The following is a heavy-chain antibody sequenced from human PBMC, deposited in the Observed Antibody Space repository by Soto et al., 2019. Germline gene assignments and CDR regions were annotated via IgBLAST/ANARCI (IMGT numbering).Heavy chain of an antibody. V-gene: IGHV3-11*01. CDR3: ARDRGEGSGYEYFVDY. D-gene: IGHD5-12*01. Sequence: QVPLVESGGGLVKPGGSLRLSCAASGFTFSDYYMSWIRQAPGKVLDWVSYISSSGSTIYYADSVKGRFTISRDNAKNSLYLQINSLRAEDTAVYYCARDRGEGSGYEYFVDYWVQGTLVTVSS. CDR1: GFTFSDYY. J-gene: IGHJ4*02. CDR2: ISSSGSTI.